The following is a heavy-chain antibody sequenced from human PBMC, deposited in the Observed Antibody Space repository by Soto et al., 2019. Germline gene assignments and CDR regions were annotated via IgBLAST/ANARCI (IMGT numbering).Heavy chain of an antibody. Sequence: ASVKVSCKASGYTFTNYAMHWVRQAPGQRLEWMGWINAGNGNTKYSQKFQGRVTITRDTSASTAYMELSSLRSEDTAVYYCARGALYSSSWYYYYYGMDVWGQGTTVTVSS. J-gene: IGHJ6*02. CDR1: GYTFTNYA. D-gene: IGHD6-13*01. CDR2: INAGNGNT. V-gene: IGHV1-3*01. CDR3: ARGALYSSSWYYYYYGMDV.